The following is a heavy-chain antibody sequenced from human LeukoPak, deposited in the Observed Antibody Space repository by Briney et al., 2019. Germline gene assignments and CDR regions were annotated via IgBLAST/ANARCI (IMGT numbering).Heavy chain of an antibody. V-gene: IGHV1-18*01. CDR3: AREKTIVVVPAAILGYCYYGMDV. J-gene: IGHJ6*02. Sequence: ASVTVSCKASGYTFTSYGISWVRQAPGQGLEWMGWISAYNGNTNYAQKLQGRVTMTTDTSTSTAYMELRSLRSDDTAVYYCAREKTIVVVPAAILGYCYYGMDVWGQGTTVTVSS. CDR1: GYTFTSYG. D-gene: IGHD2-2*01. CDR2: ISAYNGNT.